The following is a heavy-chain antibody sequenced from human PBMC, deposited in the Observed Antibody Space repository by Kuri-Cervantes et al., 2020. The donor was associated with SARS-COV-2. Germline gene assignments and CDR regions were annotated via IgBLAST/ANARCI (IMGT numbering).Heavy chain of an antibody. CDR1: GFTFSSYS. CDR2: IHGTRNII. Sequence: GESLKISCAASGFTFSSYSMNWVRQAPGKGLEWVAYIHGTRNIIYYADSVKGRFTVSRDNARNSLFLQMSSLRAEDTALYYCARDQRNANWDYWGQGTLVTVSS. J-gene: IGHJ4*02. D-gene: IGHD2-2*01. CDR3: ARDQRNANWDY. V-gene: IGHV3-48*01.